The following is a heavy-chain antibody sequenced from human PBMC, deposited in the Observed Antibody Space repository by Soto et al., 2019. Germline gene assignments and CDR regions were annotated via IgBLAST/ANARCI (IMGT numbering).Heavy chain of an antibody. V-gene: IGHV3-74*01. CDR3: TRAAWDCSSTSCLINR. Sequence: EVQLVESGGGSVQPGGSLRLSCAASGFTFGNFWMHWVRQAPGKGLVWVSRINNDGTITSHADSVKGRFTISRDNARNAVYLQMNSLRAEDTAVYYCTRAAWDCSSTSCLINRWCQGTVVTVSP. J-gene: IGHJ5*02. CDR1: GFTFGNFW. CDR2: INNDGTIT. D-gene: IGHD2-2*01.